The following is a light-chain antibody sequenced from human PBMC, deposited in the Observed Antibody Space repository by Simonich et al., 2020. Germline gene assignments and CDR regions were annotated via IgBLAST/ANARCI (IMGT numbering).Light chain of an antibody. Sequence: QLVLTQSPSASASLGASVKLTCTLGRGHSRYAIAWHQQQPEKGPRYLMKLNSDVSHSKGDGIPDRFSGSSAGAERYLTISSLQSEDEADYYCQTWGTGIVVFGGGTKLTVL. CDR3: QTWGTGIVV. CDR1: RGHSRYA. CDR2: LNSDVSH. V-gene: IGLV4-69*01. J-gene: IGLJ2*01.